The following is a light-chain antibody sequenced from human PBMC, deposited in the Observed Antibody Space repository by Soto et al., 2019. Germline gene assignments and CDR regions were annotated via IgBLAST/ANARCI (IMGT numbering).Light chain of an antibody. CDR3: ATWDDNLDGYV. V-gene: IGLV1-44*01. J-gene: IGLJ1*01. Sequence: QSVLTQPPSASGAPGQRVTISCSGSRCNIGSNTVNWYQQLPGTAPKLLIYSHNQRPSGVPDRFSVSKSGTSASLAISGLQSEDEADYYCATWDDNLDGYVFGTGTKVTVL. CDR2: SHN. CDR1: RCNIGSNT.